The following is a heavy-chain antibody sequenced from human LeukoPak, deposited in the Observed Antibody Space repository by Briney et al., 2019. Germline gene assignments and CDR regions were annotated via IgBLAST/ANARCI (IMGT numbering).Heavy chain of an antibody. V-gene: IGHV3-30-3*01. CDR3: GRVMEAAAGGTVDY. Sequence: GGSLRLSCAASGFTFSSYTIHWVRQAPGKGLEWVTVISYDGSNKYYADPVKGRFTISRDNSKNTVYLQVNSLRPEDTAVYYCGRVMEAAAGGTVDYWGQGTLVTVSS. CDR1: GFTFSSYT. CDR2: ISYDGSNK. J-gene: IGHJ4*02. D-gene: IGHD6-13*01.